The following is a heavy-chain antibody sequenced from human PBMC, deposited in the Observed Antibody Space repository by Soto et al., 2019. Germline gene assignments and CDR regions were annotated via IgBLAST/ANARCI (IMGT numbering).Heavy chain of an antibody. Sequence: QVQLVQSGPEVKNPGASVRVSCVASGYAFTSYGVNWVRQAPGQCLEWMGWIAPHSGRTTYLPKFQGRVTMTADVSTNTAYIEVRSLKSDATGTYFCARAATGSYHSAYWGQGTVVTVSS. CDR1: GYAFTSYG. D-gene: IGHD3-10*01. CDR2: IAPHSGRT. J-gene: IGHJ4*02. V-gene: IGHV1-18*04. CDR3: ARAATGSYHSAY.